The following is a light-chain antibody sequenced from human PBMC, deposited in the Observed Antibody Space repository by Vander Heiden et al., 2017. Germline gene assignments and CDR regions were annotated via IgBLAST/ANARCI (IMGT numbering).Light chain of an antibody. CDR3: AAWDDSLSGVE. CDR2: RNS. CDR1: SPNIGSNP. Sequence: QSVLTQPPSAPGTPGQRVTLSCSGSSPNIGSNPVIWYQHLPGTAPKLLIYRNSHRPSGVPDRISGSKSGTSASLAISGLRSEDDADYYCAAWDDSLSGVEFGGGTKLTVL. J-gene: IGLJ2*01. V-gene: IGLV1-47*01.